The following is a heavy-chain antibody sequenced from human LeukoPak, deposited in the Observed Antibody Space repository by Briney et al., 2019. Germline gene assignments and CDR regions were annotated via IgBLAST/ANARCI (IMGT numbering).Heavy chain of an antibody. Sequence: GGSLRLSCAASGFTFSSYGMNWVRQAPGKGLEWVSAISGSGGSTYYADSVKGRFTISRDNSKNTLSLQMNTLRVEDTAVYYCAKGSIVVVVAATYYYYYMDVWGKGTTVTVSS. J-gene: IGHJ6*03. D-gene: IGHD2-15*01. CDR3: AKGSIVVVVAATYYYYYMDV. CDR1: GFTFSSYG. V-gene: IGHV3-23*01. CDR2: ISGSGGST.